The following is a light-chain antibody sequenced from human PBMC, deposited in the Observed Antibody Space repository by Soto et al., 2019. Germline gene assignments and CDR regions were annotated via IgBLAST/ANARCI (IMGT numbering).Light chain of an antibody. V-gene: IGKV1-16*01. Sequence: DIQMTQSPSSLSASVGDRVTITCRASQSISTYLNWYHQKPGKAPDLLIYAASSLKSGVPSRFSGSGSATEFTLTISSLQPDDFATYYCQQYTTYPWTFGQGTKVEIK. J-gene: IGKJ1*01. CDR2: AAS. CDR1: QSISTY. CDR3: QQYTTYPWT.